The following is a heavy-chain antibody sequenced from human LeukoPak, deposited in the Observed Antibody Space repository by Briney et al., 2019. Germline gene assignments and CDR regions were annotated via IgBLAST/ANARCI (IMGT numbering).Heavy chain of an antibody. CDR3: ARRGGCISTSCNLDY. CDR2: INPNGGGT. Sequence: ASVKVSCKTSGYTFTSYYMHWMRQAPGQGLEWVGMINPNGGGTSSAQKFQGRVTMTRDTSTSTVYMDLSSLRSEDTAIYYCARRGGCISTSCNLDYWGQGTLVTVSS. D-gene: IGHD2-2*01. CDR1: GYTFTSYY. J-gene: IGHJ4*02. V-gene: IGHV1-46*03.